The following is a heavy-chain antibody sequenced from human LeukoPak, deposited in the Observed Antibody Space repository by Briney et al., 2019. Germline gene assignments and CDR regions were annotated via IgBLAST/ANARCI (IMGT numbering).Heavy chain of an antibody. D-gene: IGHD3-10*01. J-gene: IGHJ4*02. CDR1: GYSFTSYW. CDR3: ARLKRGYYGSGNYYPPTFFDY. CDR2: IYPGDSDT. V-gene: IGHV5-51*01. Sequence: GESLKISCKGSGYSFTSYWIGWVRQMPGKGLEWMGIIYPGDSDTRYSPSFQGQVTISADKSISTAYLQWSSLKASDTAMYYCARLKRGYYGSGNYYPPTFFDYWGQGTLVTVSS.